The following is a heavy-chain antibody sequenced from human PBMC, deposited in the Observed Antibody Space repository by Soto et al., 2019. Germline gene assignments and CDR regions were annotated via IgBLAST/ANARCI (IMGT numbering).Heavy chain of an antibody. J-gene: IGHJ6*02. CDR2: IWYDVSNK. V-gene: IGHV3-33*01. D-gene: IGHD3-10*01. Sequence: GWSRRLSGAACGFTFSSYGRHWVRQAPGTGLGWVAVIWYDVSNKYYAESVKGRFTISRDNSKNTLYLQMNTLRSEDTAVYYSATHAHGYVSYYTHGMDVWGQRTTVTVSS. CDR3: ATHAHGYVSYYTHGMDV. CDR1: GFTFSSYG.